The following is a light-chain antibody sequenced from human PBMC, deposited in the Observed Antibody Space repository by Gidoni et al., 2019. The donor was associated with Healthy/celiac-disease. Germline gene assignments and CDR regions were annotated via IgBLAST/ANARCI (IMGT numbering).Light chain of an antibody. J-gene: IGKJ5*01. CDR1: QSVSSY. Sequence: EIVLTQSPATLSFSPGERATLSCRASQSVSSYLTWYQQKPGQAPRLLIYDASNRATGIPARFSGSGSGTDFTLTISSLKPEDFAVYYCQQRSNWPPTFGQGTRLEIK. V-gene: IGKV3-11*01. CDR3: QQRSNWPPT. CDR2: DAS.